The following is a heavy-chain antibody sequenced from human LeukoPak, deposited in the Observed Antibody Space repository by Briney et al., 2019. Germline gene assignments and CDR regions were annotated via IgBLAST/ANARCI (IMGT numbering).Heavy chain of an antibody. V-gene: IGHV3-15*07. Sequence: GGSLRLSCSASGLTVTNAWMNWVRQAPGEGLDWVGRIASKTDGGATDYAAPVKGRFTISRDDSKNTLNLQTNSLKTEDTAVYYCTTGIRGDWGQGTLVTVSS. D-gene: IGHD3-10*01. CDR2: IASKTDGGAT. CDR1: GLTVTNAW. J-gene: IGHJ4*02. CDR3: TTGIRGD.